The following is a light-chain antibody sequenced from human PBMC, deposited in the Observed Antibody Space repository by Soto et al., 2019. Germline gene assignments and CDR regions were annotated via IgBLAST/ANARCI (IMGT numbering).Light chain of an antibody. V-gene: IGLV2-8*01. CDR3: SSYAGSYRV. Sequence: QSALTQPPSASGSPGQSVTISCTGTSSDVGAYIFVSWYQQHPGKAPKLMVYDVNRRPPGVPDRFFGSKSGNTASLTVSGLQAEDEGDYYCSSYAGSYRVFGTGTKLTVL. J-gene: IGLJ1*01. CDR1: SSDVGAYIF. CDR2: DVN.